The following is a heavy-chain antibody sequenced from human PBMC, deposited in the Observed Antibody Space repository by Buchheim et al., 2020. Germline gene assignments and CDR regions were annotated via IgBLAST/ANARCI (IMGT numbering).Heavy chain of an antibody. D-gene: IGHD2-2*01. CDR2: ISSSGATI. CDR3: PRVVGGTFFDY. J-gene: IGHJ4*02. CDR1: GFTFSSYG. Sequence: VQLVESGGGVVQPGRSLRLSCAASGFTFSSYGMHWVRQAPGKGLEWVSYISSSGATIYYADSVKGRFPISRANAKNSLSLQMNSLRDEDTAVYYCPRVVGGTFFDYWGQRTL. V-gene: IGHV3-48*02.